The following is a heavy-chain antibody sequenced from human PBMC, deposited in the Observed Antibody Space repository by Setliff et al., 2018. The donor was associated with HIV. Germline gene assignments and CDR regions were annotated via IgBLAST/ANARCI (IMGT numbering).Heavy chain of an antibody. D-gene: IGHD1-26*01. CDR2: IIPIFGTA. V-gene: IGHV1-69*13. CDR1: GGTFSSYA. CDR3: ARGGWELVSCYDY. Sequence: SVKVSCKASGGTFSSYAISWVRQAPGQGLEWMGGIIPIFGTANYAQKFQGRVTITADESTSTAYMELSSLRSEDTAMYYCARGGWELVSCYDYWGQGTLVTVSS. J-gene: IGHJ4*02.